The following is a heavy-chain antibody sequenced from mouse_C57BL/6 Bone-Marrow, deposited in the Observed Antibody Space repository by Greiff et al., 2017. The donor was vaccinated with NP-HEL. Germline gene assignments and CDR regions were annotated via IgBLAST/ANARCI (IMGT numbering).Heavy chain of an antibody. CDR3: ARYGNYVLYYYAMDY. CDR2: IDPSDSYT. D-gene: IGHD2-1*01. Sequence: LQQPGAELVKPGASVKLSCKASGYTFTSYWMQWVKQRPGQGLEWIGEIDPSDSYTNYNQKFKGKATLTVDTSSSTAYMQLSSLTSEDSAVYYCARYGNYVLYYYAMDYWGQGTSVTVSS. V-gene: IGHV1-50*01. CDR1: GYTFTSYW. J-gene: IGHJ4*01.